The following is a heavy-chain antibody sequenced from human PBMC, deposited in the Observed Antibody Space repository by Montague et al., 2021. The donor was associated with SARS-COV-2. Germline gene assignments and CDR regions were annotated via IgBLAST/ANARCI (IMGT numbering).Heavy chain of an antibody. CDR3: ARDAANTRIAVAGYYYYYAMDV. CDR2: TYFRSQWYS. Sequence: CAISGDSVSSSSAAWNWIGQSPSRGLEWLGRTYFRSQWYSDYAVSVKSRITINPDTSENQFSLQLNSVTPEDTAVHYCARDAANTRIAVAGYYYYYAMDVWGQGTTVTVSS. V-gene: IGHV6-1*01. D-gene: IGHD6-19*01. CDR1: GDSVSSSSAA. J-gene: IGHJ6*02.